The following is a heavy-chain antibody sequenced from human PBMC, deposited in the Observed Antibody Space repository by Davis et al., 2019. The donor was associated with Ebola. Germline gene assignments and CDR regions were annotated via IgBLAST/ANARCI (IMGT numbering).Heavy chain of an antibody. CDR1: GYTFTGYY. D-gene: IGHD1-1*01. Sequence: ASVKVSCKASGYTFTGYYMHWVRQAPGQGLEWMGWINTNIGGTNYAQKFQGRVTMTRDTSISTAYMELSRLRSDDTAVYYCARSIRATVTTVDYWGQGTLVTVSS. V-gene: IGHV1-2*02. J-gene: IGHJ4*02. CDR2: INTNIGGT. CDR3: ARSIRATVTTVDY.